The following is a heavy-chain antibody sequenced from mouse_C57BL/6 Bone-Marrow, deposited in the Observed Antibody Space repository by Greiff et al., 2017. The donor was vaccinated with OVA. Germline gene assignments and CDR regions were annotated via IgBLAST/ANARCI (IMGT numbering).Heavy chain of an antibody. CDR3: ARLGSSYRYFDV. Sequence: EVMLVESGGDLVKPGGSLKLSCAASGFTFSSYGMSWVRQTPDKRLEWVATISSGGSYTYYPDSVKGRFTISRDNAKNTLYLQMSSLKSEDTAMYYCARLGSSYRYFDVWGTGTTVTVSS. D-gene: IGHD1-1*01. V-gene: IGHV5-6*01. CDR1: GFTFSSYG. CDR2: ISSGGSYT. J-gene: IGHJ1*03.